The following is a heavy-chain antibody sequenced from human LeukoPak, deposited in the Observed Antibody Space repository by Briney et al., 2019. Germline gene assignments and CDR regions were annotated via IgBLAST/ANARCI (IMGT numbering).Heavy chain of an antibody. Sequence: PSETLSLTCNVSGYYISSGYYWGWIRQPPGKALEWIGTTFHSGSPNYNPSLKSRVTISIDTSKNQFSLKLSSVTAADTAFYYCARDAGGDFDYWGQGTLVTVSS. CDR3: ARDAGGDFDY. V-gene: IGHV4-38-2*02. D-gene: IGHD2-21*01. CDR1: GYYISSGYY. J-gene: IGHJ4*02. CDR2: TFHSGSP.